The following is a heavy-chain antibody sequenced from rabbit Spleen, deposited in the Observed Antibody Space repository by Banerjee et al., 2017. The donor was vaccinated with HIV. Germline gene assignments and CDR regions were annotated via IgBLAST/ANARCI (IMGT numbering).Heavy chain of an antibody. CDR1: RFDFSTYS. V-gene: IGHV1S45*01. D-gene: IGHD1-1*01. J-gene: IGHJ4*01. CDR2: INTATGKA. Sequence: ELVESGGGLVQPGGSLKLSCKASRFDFSTYSMSWVRQAPGKGLEWIACINTATGKAVYATWAKGRFTISRTSSTTVTLQMTSLTAADTATYFCARDLTGVIGWNFGLWGPGTLVTVS. CDR3: ARDLTGVIGWNFGL.